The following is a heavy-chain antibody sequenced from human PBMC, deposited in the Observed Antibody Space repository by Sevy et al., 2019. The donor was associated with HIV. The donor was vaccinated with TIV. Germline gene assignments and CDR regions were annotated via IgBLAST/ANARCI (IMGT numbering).Heavy chain of an antibody. CDR2: MNTYNGNT. J-gene: IGHJ4*02. CDR1: GYTFSGYS. CDR3: ARDTREKSFDY. V-gene: IGHV1-18*01. Sequence: VKVSCKASGYTFSGYSISWVRQAPGQGLEWMGWMNTYNGNTKYAQKVQGRVTMTTDTSTSTAYMELRGLRSDDTAVYYCARDTREKSFDYWGQGTLVTVSS.